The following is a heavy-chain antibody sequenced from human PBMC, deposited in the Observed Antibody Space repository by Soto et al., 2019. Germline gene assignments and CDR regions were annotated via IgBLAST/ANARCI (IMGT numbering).Heavy chain of an antibody. CDR2: IRSKANSYAT. CDR3: TRPDCSSTSGPPRPKGDYYYYMDV. Sequence: EVQLVESGGGLVQPGGSLKLSCAASGFTFSGSAMHWVRQTSGKGLEWVGRIRSKANSYATAYAASVKGRFTISRDDSKNTAYLQMNSLKTEDTAVYYCTRPDCSSTSGPPRPKGDYYYYMDVWGKGTTVTVSS. D-gene: IGHD2-2*01. CDR1: GFTFSGSA. J-gene: IGHJ6*03. V-gene: IGHV3-73*01.